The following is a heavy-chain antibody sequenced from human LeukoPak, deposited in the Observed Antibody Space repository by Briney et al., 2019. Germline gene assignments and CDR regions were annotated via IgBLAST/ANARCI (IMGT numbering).Heavy chain of an antibody. J-gene: IGHJ4*02. CDR1: GFTFSSYG. CDR2: IRDDGGNK. V-gene: IGHV3-30*02. Sequence: GGSLRLSCAASGFTFSSYGMHWVRQAPGKGLEWVAFIRDDGGNKLYADSVKGRFTISRDNSKNTLYLQMNSLRAEDTAVYYCAKTYSSRWYSDCWGQGALVSVSS. D-gene: IGHD6-13*01. CDR3: AKTYSSRWYSDC.